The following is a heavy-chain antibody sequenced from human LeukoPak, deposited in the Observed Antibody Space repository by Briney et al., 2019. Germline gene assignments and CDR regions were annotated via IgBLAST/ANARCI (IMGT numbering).Heavy chain of an antibody. CDR3: AKDAAAAGPGSFDY. CDR1: GFTFDDYA. Sequence: GGSLRLSCAASGFTFDDYAMHWVRQAPGKGLEWVSGISWNSGSIGYADSVKGRFTISRDNAKNSLYLQMNSLRAGDMALYYCAKDAAAAGPGSFDYWGQGTLVTVSS. D-gene: IGHD6-13*01. J-gene: IGHJ4*02. V-gene: IGHV3-9*03. CDR2: ISWNSGSI.